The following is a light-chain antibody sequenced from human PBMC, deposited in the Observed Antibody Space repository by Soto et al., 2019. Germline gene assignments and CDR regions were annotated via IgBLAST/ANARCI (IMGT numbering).Light chain of an antibody. CDR1: RSVSTN. J-gene: IGKJ1*01. V-gene: IGKV3-20*01. CDR2: GAS. Sequence: EIGMTQSPASLSVSPWEGATLSCRASRSVSTNLAWYQQKPGQAPRLLIYGASSRATGIPDRFSGSGSGTDFTLTISRLEPEDFAVYYCQQYGSSPPWTFGQGTKVDNK. CDR3: QQYGSSPPWT.